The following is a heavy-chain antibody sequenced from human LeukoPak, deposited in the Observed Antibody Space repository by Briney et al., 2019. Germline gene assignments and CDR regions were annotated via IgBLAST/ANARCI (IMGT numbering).Heavy chain of an antibody. CDR1: GYTFTSYD. V-gene: IGHV1-8*01. CDR3: ASGYCSSTSCPRGYFDY. Sequence: ASVKVSCKASGYTFTSYDINWVRQATGQGLEWMGWMNPNSGNTGYAQKFQGRVTMTRNTSISTAYMELSSLRSEDTAVYYCASGYCSSTSCPRGYFDYWGQGTLVTVSS. CDR2: MNPNSGNT. D-gene: IGHD2-2*01. J-gene: IGHJ4*02.